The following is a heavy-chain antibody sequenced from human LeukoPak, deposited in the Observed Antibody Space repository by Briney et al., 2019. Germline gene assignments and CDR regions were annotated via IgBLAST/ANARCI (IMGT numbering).Heavy chain of an antibody. D-gene: IGHD6-13*01. V-gene: IGHV3-7*01. CDR2: IKDDGSEK. J-gene: IGHJ4*02. CDR3: VLSAAGIDY. CDR1: GFTFSSYW. Sequence: GGSLRLSCAASGFTFSSYWMSWVRQAPGKGLEWVANIKDDGSEKYYLDSVKGRFIISSDNSKNSLYLQMNSLRAEDTAVYYCVLSAAGIDYWGQGTLVTVSS.